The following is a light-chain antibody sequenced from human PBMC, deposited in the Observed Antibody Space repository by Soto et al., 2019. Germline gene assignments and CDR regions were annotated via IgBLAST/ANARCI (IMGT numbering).Light chain of an antibody. CDR1: QSVSSS. V-gene: IGKV3-11*01. CDR3: QQHSNWPPEVT. J-gene: IGKJ3*01. Sequence: EIVLTQSPDTLSLSPGERATLSCRASQSVSSSLAWYQQKPGQAPRLLIYDASNRATGIPARFSGSGSGTDFTLTISSIEPEDFAVYYCQQHSNWPPEVTFGHGTKVDIK. CDR2: DAS.